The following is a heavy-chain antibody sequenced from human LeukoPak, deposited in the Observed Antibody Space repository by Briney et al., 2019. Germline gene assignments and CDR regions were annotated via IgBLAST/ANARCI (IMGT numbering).Heavy chain of an antibody. CDR1: GFTFSSYA. Sequence: PGRSLRLSCAASGFTFSSYAMHWVRQAPGKGLEWVAVISYDGSNKYYADSVKGRFTISRDNSKNTLYLQMNSLRAEDTAVYYCARESRWSYFDYWGQGTLVTVSS. J-gene: IGHJ4*02. CDR2: ISYDGSNK. V-gene: IGHV3-30*01. D-gene: IGHD4-23*01. CDR3: ARESRWSYFDY.